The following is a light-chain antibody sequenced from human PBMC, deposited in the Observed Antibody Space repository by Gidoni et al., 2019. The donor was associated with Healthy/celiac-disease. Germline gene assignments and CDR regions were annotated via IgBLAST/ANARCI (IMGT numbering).Light chain of an antibody. CDR2: LGS. V-gene: IGKV2-28*01. CDR3: MQALQTPRT. J-gene: IGKJ1*01. CDR1: QSLLHSNGYNY. Sequence: DIVMTQSPLSLPVTPGEPASISCRSSQSLLHSNGYNYLDWYLQKPGQSPQLLIYLGSNRASGVPDRVSGSGAGTDFTLKISRVEAEDVGAYYCMQALQTPRTFGQGTKVEIK.